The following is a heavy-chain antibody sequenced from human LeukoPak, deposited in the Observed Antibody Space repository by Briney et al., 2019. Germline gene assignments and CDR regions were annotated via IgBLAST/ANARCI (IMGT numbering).Heavy chain of an antibody. J-gene: IGHJ3*02. CDR3: AKDPQRYDSSGYYVGNNAFDI. V-gene: IGHV3-48*03. D-gene: IGHD3-22*01. CDR2: ISGSGTTI. Sequence: PGGSLRLSCAASGFTFSSYEMNWVRQAPGKGLEWVSYISGSGTTIYYADSVKGRFTISRDNAKNSLYLQMNSLRAEDTAVYYCAKDPQRYDSSGYYVGNNAFDIWGQGTMVTVSS. CDR1: GFTFSSYE.